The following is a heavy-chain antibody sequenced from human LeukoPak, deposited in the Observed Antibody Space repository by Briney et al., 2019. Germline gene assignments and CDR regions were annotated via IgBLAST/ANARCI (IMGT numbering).Heavy chain of an antibody. D-gene: IGHD3-9*01. Sequence: AGGSLRLSCEASGLTFGDYWMTWVRQAPGKGPECVANIKQDGSETHYVDSVKGRFTIFRDNAKNSLSLQMNSLRVEDTAMYYCATYWRYFDWLLLDTWGLGTMVTVSS. CDR2: IKQDGSET. CDR1: GLTFGDYW. V-gene: IGHV3-7*05. J-gene: IGHJ3*02. CDR3: ATYWRYFDWLLLDT.